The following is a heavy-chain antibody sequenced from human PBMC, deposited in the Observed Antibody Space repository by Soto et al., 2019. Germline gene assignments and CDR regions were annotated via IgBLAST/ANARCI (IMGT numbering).Heavy chain of an antibody. CDR3: ARDRCTTDRCYTHHFDV. J-gene: IGHJ6*02. Sequence: QVHLVQSGGEVTRPGASVKVSCKSSGYTFTSYGVSWVRQAPGQGLEWLGWISVYTGNTKQAQKFQDRVTLTTEASTTTAYMELRRMRSDDTAVYYCARDRCTTDRCYTHHFDVWGQGTTVTVSS. V-gene: IGHV1-18*04. D-gene: IGHD2-8*01. CDR2: ISVYTGNT. CDR1: GYTFTSYG.